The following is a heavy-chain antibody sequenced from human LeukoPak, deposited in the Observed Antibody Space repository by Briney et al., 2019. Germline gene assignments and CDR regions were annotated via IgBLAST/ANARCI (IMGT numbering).Heavy chain of an antibody. V-gene: IGHV4-31*03. CDR3: ARVKYSSGSTSSWFDP. CDR2: IYYSGST. D-gene: IGHD3-10*01. CDR1: GGSISSDDYY. Sequence: SETLSLTCTVSGGSISSDDYYWSWIRQHPGKGLEWIGYIYYSGSTYYNPSLKSRLTISVDPSKNQFSLKLNSVTAADTAVYYCARVKYSSGSTSSWFDPWGQGTPVAVSS. J-gene: IGHJ5*02.